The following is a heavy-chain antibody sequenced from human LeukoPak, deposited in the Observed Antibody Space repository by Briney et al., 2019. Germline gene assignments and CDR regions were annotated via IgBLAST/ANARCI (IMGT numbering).Heavy chain of an antibody. J-gene: IGHJ4*02. D-gene: IGHD6-6*01. V-gene: IGHV3-30*01. Sequence: GGSLRLSCAASGFTFSRYALHWVRQAPGKGLEWGAVISYDGSNKYYADSVKGRFTISRDNSKNTLYLQMNSLRAEDTAVYDCADLVDYWGQGTLVTVSS. CDR2: ISYDGSNK. CDR1: GFTFSRYA. CDR3: ADLVDY.